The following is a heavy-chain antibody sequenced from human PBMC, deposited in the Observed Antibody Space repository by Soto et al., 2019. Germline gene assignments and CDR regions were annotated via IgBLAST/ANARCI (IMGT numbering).Heavy chain of an antibody. CDR2: IYYSGST. CDR1: GGSISSYY. J-gene: IGHJ2*01. Sequence: QVQLQESGPGLVKPSETLSLTCTVSGGSISSYYWSWIRQPPGKGLEWIGYIYYSGSTNYNPSLKSRVPISVDTSKNQFSLKLSSVTAADTAVYYCARGRGGYFDLWGRGTLVTVSS. V-gene: IGHV4-59*01. CDR3: ARGRGGYFDL.